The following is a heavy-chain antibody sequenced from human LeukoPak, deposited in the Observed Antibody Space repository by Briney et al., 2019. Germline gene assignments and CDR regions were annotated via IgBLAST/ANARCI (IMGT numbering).Heavy chain of an antibody. CDR2: MYAVGAT. Sequence: PGGSLRLTCAASGFIVSNNYMTWVRQAPGKGLEWVSVMYAVGATFYADSVKGRFTIYSDNSKDTVFLEMNSLRAEDTAVYYCARELSGDYKFYGMDVWGQGTTVTVSS. D-gene: IGHD4-17*01. CDR3: ARELSGDYKFYGMDV. V-gene: IGHV3-53*01. CDR1: GFIVSNNY. J-gene: IGHJ6*02.